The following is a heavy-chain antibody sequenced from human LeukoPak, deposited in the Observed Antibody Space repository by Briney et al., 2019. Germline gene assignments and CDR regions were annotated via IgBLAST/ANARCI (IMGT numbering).Heavy chain of an antibody. Sequence: SETLSLTCAVYGGSFSGYYWSWIRQPPGKGLGWIGSIYYSGSTYYNPSLKSRVTISVDTSKNQFSLKLSSVTATDTAVYYCARGRRIVVVPAAVEFDPWGQGTLVTVSS. CDR3: ARGRRIVVVPAAVEFDP. D-gene: IGHD2-2*01. J-gene: IGHJ5*02. CDR2: IYYSGST. CDR1: GGSFSGYY. V-gene: IGHV4-34*01.